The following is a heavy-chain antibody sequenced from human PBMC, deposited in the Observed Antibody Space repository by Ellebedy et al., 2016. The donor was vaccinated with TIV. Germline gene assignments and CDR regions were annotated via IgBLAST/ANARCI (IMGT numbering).Heavy chain of an antibody. D-gene: IGHD1-26*01. J-gene: IGHJ1*01. CDR2: VNTHKGNT. Sequence: ASVKVSXXASGYTLSNYGISWVRHGPGQGLEWMGWVNTHKGNTNYAPKFRNRLTVTIDTSTGTAYMELRSLGSDDTAVYYCTRDDRLSGSYYWAYFQYWGQGTLVTVSS. CDR3: TRDDRLSGSYYWAYFQY. V-gene: IGHV1-18*01. CDR1: GYTLSNYG.